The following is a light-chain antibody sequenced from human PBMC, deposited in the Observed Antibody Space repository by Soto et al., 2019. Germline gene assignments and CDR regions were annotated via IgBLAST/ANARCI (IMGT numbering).Light chain of an antibody. V-gene: IGKV1-27*01. CDR1: QGIYNF. J-gene: IGKJ4*01. CDR3: QNYMKAPLT. CDR2: DAS. Sequence: DIQMTQSPSSLSASVGDRVTITCRASQGIYNFLAWYQQKPGKVPKLLIYDASTLQSGVPSRFGGSGSGTEFSLSISSLQPEDVATYYCQNYMKAPLTFGGGTKGEI.